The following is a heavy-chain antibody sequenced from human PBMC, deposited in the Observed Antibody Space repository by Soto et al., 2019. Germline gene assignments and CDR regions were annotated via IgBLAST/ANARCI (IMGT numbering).Heavy chain of an antibody. CDR2: INPSSGST. CDR1: GYTFSSYY. CDR3: ARRTGP. Sequence: GASVKVSCKASGYTFSSYYINWVRQAPGQGLEWMAVINPSSGSTGYAQKFQGRVTMTRDTSTSTVYMELSSLRSEDTAVYYCARRTGPWGQGTLVTVSS. V-gene: IGHV1-46*03. J-gene: IGHJ5*02.